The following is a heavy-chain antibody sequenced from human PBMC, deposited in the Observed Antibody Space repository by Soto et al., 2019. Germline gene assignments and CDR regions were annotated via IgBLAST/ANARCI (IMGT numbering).Heavy chain of an antibody. CDR2: INHSGST. CDR1: GGSFSGYY. V-gene: IGHV4-34*01. CDR3: TRHERGYCSGRTCPYYFDY. J-gene: IGHJ4*02. D-gene: IGHD2-15*01. Sequence: SETLSLTCAVYGGSFSGYYWSWIRQPPGKGLEWIGEINHSGSTNYNPSLKSRVTMSVDTSKNQFSLSLSSVTAADTAVYYCTRHERGYCSGRTCPYYFDYWGQGTLVT.